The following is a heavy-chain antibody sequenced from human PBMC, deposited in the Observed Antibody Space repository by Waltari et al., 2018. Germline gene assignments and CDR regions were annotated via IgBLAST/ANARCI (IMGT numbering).Heavy chain of an antibody. CDR2: INKNGDAT. V-gene: IGHV3-74*01. CDR1: GFSFSGSW. J-gene: IGHJ4*02. D-gene: IGHD2-15*01. Sequence: EVNLVESGGGLVQRGGSLRLSCAASGFSFSGSWMHWVRQAPGKGLVWVSRINKNGDATSYADSVKGRFTISKDNAKNTLYLEMNSLRAEDMAVYYCARSGGYIDYWGQGTLVTVSS. CDR3: ARSGGYIDY.